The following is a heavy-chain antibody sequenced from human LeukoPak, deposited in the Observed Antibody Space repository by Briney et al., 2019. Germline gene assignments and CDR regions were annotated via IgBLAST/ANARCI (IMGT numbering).Heavy chain of an antibody. J-gene: IGHJ5*02. V-gene: IGHV4-39*07. D-gene: IGHD1-1*01. CDR3: ARASGGYPNWFDP. CDR2: IYYSGGT. Sequence: SETLSLTCTVSGGSISSSRYYWGWIRQPPGKGLEWIGNIYYSGGTYYNPSLKSRVTMSVDTSKHQFSLKLSSVIAADTAVYYCARASGGYPNWFDPWGQGTLVTVSS. CDR1: GGSISSSRYY.